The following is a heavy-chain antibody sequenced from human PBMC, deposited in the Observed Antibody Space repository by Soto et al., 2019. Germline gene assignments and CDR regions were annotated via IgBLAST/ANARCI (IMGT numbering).Heavy chain of an antibody. Sequence: GGSLRLSCAASGFTFGSYGMHCVRQAPGKGLEWVAVISYDGSNKYYADSVKGRFTISRDNSKNTLYLQMNSLRAEDTAVYYCAKEGLGANPRQYSYYGLAGRGQRTTVTV. J-gene: IGHJ6*02. CDR1: GFTFGSYG. CDR3: AKEGLGANPRQYSYYGLAG. V-gene: IGHV3-30*18. D-gene: IGHD1-26*01. CDR2: ISYDGSNK.